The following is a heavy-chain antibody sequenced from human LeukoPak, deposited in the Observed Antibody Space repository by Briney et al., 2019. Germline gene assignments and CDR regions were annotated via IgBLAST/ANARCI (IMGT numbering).Heavy chain of an antibody. CDR3: ARDDGYDSSGYDFDY. D-gene: IGHD3-22*01. J-gene: IGHJ4*02. CDR1: GYTFTGYY. CDR2: INPNSGGT. V-gene: IGHV1-2*06. Sequence: ASVKVSCTASGYTFTGYYMHWVRQAPGQGLEWMGRINPNSGGTNYAQKFQGRVTMTRDTSISTAYMELSRLGADDTAVYYCARDDGYDSSGYDFDYWGQGTLVTVSS.